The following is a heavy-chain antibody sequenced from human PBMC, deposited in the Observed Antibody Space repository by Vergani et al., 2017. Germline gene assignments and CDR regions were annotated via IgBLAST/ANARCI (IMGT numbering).Heavy chain of an antibody. V-gene: IGHV1-69*12. Sequence: QVQLVQSGAEVKKPGSSVKVSCKASGGTFSSYAISWVRQAPGQGLVWRGGIIPIFGTANYAHKFQGRVTITADESTSTAYMELSCLRSEDTAMYYCARSYYDSRGYYPFDYWGQGTLVTVSS. CDR1: GGTFSSYA. J-gene: IGHJ4*02. CDR2: IIPIFGTA. CDR3: ARSYYDSRGYYPFDY. D-gene: IGHD3-22*01.